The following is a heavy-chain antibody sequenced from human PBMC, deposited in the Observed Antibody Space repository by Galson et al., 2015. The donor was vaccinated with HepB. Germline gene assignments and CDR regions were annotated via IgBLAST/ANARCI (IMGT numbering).Heavy chain of an antibody. D-gene: IGHD1-26*01. V-gene: IGHV3-11*06. CDR1: GFTFSDYY. CDR3: ARNLIVGATPDY. CDR2: ISSSSSYT. Sequence: SLRLSCAASGFTFSDYYMSWIRQAPGKGLEWVSYISSSSSYTNYADSVKGRFTISRDNAKNSLYLQMNSLRAEDTAVYYCARNLIVGATPDYWGQGTLVTVSS. J-gene: IGHJ4*02.